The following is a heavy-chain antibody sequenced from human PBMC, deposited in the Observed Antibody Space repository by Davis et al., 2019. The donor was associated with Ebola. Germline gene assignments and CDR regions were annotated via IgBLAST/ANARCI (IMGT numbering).Heavy chain of an antibody. CDR3: ARVDRGYCSSTSCLKQLMMYNWFDP. D-gene: IGHD2-2*01. CDR1: GYTFTSYG. CDR2: ISAYNGNT. V-gene: IGHV1-18*01. Sequence: ASVKVSCKASGYTFTSYGISWVRQALGQGLEWMGSISAYNGNTNYAQNLQGRVTMTTDTSTSTAYMELRSLRSDDTAVYYCARVDRGYCSSTSCLKQLMMYNWFDPWGQGTLVTVSS. J-gene: IGHJ5*02.